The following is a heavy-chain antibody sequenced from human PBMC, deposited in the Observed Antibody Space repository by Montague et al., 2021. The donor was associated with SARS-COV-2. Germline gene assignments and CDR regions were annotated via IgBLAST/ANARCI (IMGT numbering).Heavy chain of an antibody. CDR1: GFTFSNFW. D-gene: IGHD3-22*01. CDR3: ARGSGGSGYQY. Sequence: SLRLSCAASGFTFSNFWMTWVRQVPGKGLEWVANIKQDGSEKYYVDSAKGRFTISRDNAKNSLYLQLDSLRAEDTAVYYCARGSGGSGYQYWGQGTLVTVSS. CDR2: IKQDGSEK. J-gene: IGHJ4*02. V-gene: IGHV3-7*05.